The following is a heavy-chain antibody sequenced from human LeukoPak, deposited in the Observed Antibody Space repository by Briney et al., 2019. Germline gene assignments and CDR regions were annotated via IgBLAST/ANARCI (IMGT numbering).Heavy chain of an antibody. D-gene: IGHD3-22*01. CDR1: GFTFSSYE. CDR2: ISSSGSTI. CDR3: TRDPYYDSSGYYLSDYFDY. V-gene: IGHV3-48*03. J-gene: IGHJ4*02. Sequence: GGSLRLSCAAPGFTFSSYEMNWVRQAPGKGLEWVSYISSSGSTIYYADSVKGRFTISRDNAKNSLFLQMNSLRAEDTAVYYCTRDPYYDSSGYYLSDYFDYWGQGTLVTVSS.